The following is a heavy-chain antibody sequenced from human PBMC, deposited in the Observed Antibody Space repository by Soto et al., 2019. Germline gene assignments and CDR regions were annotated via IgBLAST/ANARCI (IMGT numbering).Heavy chain of an antibody. CDR1: GFTFSNAW. V-gene: IGHV3-15*07. J-gene: IGHJ6*02. CDR2: IKSKTDGGTA. CDR3: TTAQPPVDRYGMDV. Sequence: PGGSLRLSCAASGFTFSNAWMNWVRQAPGKGLEWVGRIKSKTDGGTADYAAPVKGRFTISRDDSKNTLYLQMNSLKTEDTAVYYCTTAQPPVDRYGMDVWGQGTTVTVSS. D-gene: IGHD3-22*01.